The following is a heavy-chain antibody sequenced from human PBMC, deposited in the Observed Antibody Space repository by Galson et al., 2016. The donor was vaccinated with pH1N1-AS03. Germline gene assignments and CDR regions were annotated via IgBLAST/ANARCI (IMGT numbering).Heavy chain of an antibody. J-gene: IGHJ6*02. Sequence: SLRLSCADSGSTFSLKSMNWVRQAPGKGLEWISSISSSGSHIYYADSVKGRFTISRDNAKNSLYLQMNSLRDEDTAVYYCARDRSGEGSPVGYAMAVWAPGTTVTVSS. CDR2: ISSSGSHI. CDR3: ARDRSGEGSPVGYAMAV. V-gene: IGHV3-21*01. CDR1: GSTFSLKS. D-gene: IGHD3-3*01.